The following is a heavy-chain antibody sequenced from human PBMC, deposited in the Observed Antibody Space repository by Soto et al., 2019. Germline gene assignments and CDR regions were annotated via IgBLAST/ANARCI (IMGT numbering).Heavy chain of an antibody. Sequence: PGGSLRLSCAASGFTFSSYAMSWVRQAPGKGLEWVSAISGSGGSTYYADSVKGRFTNSRDNSKNTLYLQMNSLRAEVTAVYYCAKSKGITGTTGAFDIWGRGTMVTVSS. J-gene: IGHJ3*02. CDR2: ISGSGGST. D-gene: IGHD1-7*01. V-gene: IGHV3-23*01. CDR3: AKSKGITGTTGAFDI. CDR1: GFTFSSYA.